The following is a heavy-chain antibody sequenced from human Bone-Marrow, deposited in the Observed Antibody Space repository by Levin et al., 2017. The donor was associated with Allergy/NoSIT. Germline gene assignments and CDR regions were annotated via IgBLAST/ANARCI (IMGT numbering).Heavy chain of an antibody. CDR3: ASEAVLTKPFDY. J-gene: IGHJ4*02. CDR1: GGTFSSYA. Sequence: GASVKVSCKASGGTFSSYAFSWVRQAPGQGLEWVGRIIPILGVTNYAQKFQGRVTITADKSTSTASLDLTSLTSEDTAVYFCASEAVLTKPFDYWGQGTVVTVSS. CDR2: IIPILGVT. D-gene: IGHD6-19*01. V-gene: IGHV1-69*04.